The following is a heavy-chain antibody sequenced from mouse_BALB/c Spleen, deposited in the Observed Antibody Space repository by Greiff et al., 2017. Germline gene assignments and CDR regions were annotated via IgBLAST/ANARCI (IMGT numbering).Heavy chain of an antibody. CDR1: GYTFTSYV. V-gene: IGHV1-14*01. CDR3: ARLYGNYVYWYFDV. CDR2: INPYNDGT. J-gene: IGHJ1*01. D-gene: IGHD2-1*01. Sequence: EVKLMESGPELVKPGASVKMSCKASGYTFTSYVMHWVKQKPGQGLEWIGYINPYNDGTKYNEKFKGKATLTSDKSSSTAYMELSSLTSEDSAVYYCARLYGNYVYWYFDVWGAGTTVTVSS.